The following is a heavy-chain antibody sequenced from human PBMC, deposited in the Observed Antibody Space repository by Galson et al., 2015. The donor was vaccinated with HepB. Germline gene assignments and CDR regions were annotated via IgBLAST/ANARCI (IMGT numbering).Heavy chain of an antibody. V-gene: IGHV3-30-3*01. D-gene: IGHD1-1*01. Sequence: SLRLSCAASGFTFSSYAMHWVRQAPGKGLEWVAVISYDGSNKYYADSVKGRFTISRDNSKNTLYLQMNSLRAEDTAVYYCARDRGANWNVPGWGDAFDIWDQGTMVTVSS. CDR1: GFTFSSYA. J-gene: IGHJ3*02. CDR2: ISYDGSNK. CDR3: ARDRGANWNVPGWGDAFDI.